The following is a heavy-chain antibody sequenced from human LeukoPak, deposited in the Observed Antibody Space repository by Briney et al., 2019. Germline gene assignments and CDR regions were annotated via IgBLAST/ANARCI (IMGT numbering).Heavy chain of an antibody. D-gene: IGHD6-19*01. Sequence: GGSLRLSCAASGFTFSSYGMHWVRQAPGKGLEWVAVIWYDGSNKYYADSVKGRFTISRDNSKNTLYLQMNSLRAEDTAVYYCASTSGWYEPIDYWGQGTLVTVCS. CDR2: IWYDGSNK. J-gene: IGHJ4*02. CDR3: ASTSGWYEPIDY. CDR1: GFTFSSYG. V-gene: IGHV3-33*01.